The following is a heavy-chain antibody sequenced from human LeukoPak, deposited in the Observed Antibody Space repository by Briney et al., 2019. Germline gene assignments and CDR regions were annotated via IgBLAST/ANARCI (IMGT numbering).Heavy chain of an antibody. CDR1: GGSFSGYY. Sequence: PLETLSLTCAVYGGSFSGYYWSWIRQPPGKGREWIVEINHSGSTNYNPSLKSRVTISVDTSKNQFSLKLSSVTAADTAVYYCARGQTRQYQLPIYYYYGMDVWGQGTTVTVSS. J-gene: IGHJ6*02. D-gene: IGHD2-2*01. CDR3: ARGQTRQYQLPIYYYYGMDV. CDR2: INHSGST. V-gene: IGHV4-34*01.